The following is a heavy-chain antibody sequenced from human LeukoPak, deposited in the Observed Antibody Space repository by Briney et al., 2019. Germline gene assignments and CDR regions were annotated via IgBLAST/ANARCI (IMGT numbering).Heavy chain of an antibody. CDR1: GYTFTSYG. Sequence: ASVKVSCKASGYTFTSYGFSWVRQAPAQGLEWMGRISAYNGNTNYAQKLQGRVTMTTDTSTSTAYMELRSLRSDDTAVYYCARDLVGATTDLLDYWGQGTLVTVSS. V-gene: IGHV1-18*01. D-gene: IGHD1-26*01. J-gene: IGHJ4*02. CDR2: ISAYNGNT. CDR3: ARDLVGATTDLLDY.